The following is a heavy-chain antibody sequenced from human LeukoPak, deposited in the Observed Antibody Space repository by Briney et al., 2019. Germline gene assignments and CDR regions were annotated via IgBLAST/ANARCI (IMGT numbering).Heavy chain of an antibody. Sequence: SETLSLTCTVSGGSISSYYWSWIRQPPGKGLEWVGYIYTSGSTNYNPSLKSRVTISVDTSKNQFSLKLSSVTAADTAVYYCAQYCSSTSCGVWGKGTTVTVSS. CDR2: IYTSGST. CDR3: AQYCSSTSCGV. J-gene: IGHJ6*04. D-gene: IGHD2-2*01. V-gene: IGHV4-4*09. CDR1: GGSISSYY.